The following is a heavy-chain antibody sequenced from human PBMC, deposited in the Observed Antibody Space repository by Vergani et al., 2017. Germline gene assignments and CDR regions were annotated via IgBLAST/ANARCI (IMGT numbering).Heavy chain of an antibody. J-gene: IGHJ4*02. CDR1: GFTFSSYG. Sequence: QVQLVESGGGVVQPGRSLRLSCAASGFTFSSYGMHWVRQAPGKGLEWVAVIWYDGSNKYYADSVKGRFTISRDNSKNTLYLQMNSLRAEDTAVYYCARDIDGDYLDYWGRGTLVTVSS. CDR2: IWYDGSNK. V-gene: IGHV3-33*08. D-gene: IGHD4-17*01. CDR3: ARDIDGDYLDY.